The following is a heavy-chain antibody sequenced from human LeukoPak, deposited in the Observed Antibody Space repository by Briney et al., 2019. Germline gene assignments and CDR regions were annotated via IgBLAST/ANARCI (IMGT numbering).Heavy chain of an antibody. CDR1: GDSISNYY. V-gene: IGHV4-59*01. J-gene: IGHJ4*02. CDR2: IYYSGST. Sequence: PSETLSLTCTVSGDSISNYYWSWIRQPPGKGLEWIGYIYYSGSTNYNPSLKSRVTISIDMSKNQFSLRLSSVTAADTAMYYCARPNPYSYEDYWGQGTLVTVSS. D-gene: IGHD5-18*01. CDR3: ARPNPYSYEDY.